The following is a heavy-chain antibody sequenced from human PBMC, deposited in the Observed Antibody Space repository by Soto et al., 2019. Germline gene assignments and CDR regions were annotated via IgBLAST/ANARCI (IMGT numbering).Heavy chain of an antibody. J-gene: IGHJ4*02. CDR3: AKNRTPYYGSGSYYAVGY. Sequence: PSPTLSLTCAISGDSISSNSAAWNWIRQSPSRGFEWLGRTYYRSRWYHDYAVSVKSRIIINPDTSKNQVSLQLNSVTPDDTAVYYCAKNRTPYYGSGSYYAVGYWGQGTLVTVSS. D-gene: IGHD3-10*01. CDR2: TYYRSRWYH. CDR1: GDSISSNSAA. V-gene: IGHV6-1*01.